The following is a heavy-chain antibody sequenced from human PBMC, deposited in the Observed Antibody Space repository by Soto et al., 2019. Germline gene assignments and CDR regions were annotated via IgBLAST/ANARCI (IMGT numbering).Heavy chain of an antibody. CDR3: AREGAACSSTSCDHWFDP. CDR2: IYYSGST. V-gene: IGHV4-31*03. CDR1: GGSISSGGYY. J-gene: IGHJ5*02. Sequence: SETLSLTCTVSGGSISSGGYYWSWIRQHPGKGLEWIGYIYYSGSTYYNPSLKSRVTISVDTSKNQFSLKLSSVTAADTAVYYCAREGAACSSTSCDHWFDPWGQGTLVTVSS. D-gene: IGHD2-2*01.